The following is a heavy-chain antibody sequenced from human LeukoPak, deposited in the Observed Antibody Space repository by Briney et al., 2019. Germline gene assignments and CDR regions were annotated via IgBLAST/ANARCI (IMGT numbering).Heavy chain of an antibody. V-gene: IGHV3-33*08. CDR1: GFMFGDHA. CDR2: IWYDGSNK. CDR3: ARRYCSSTSCYHVDY. Sequence: PGGSLRLSYTASGFMFGDHAMSWVRQAPGKGLEWVAVIWYDGSNKYYADSVKGRFTISRDNSKNTLYLQMNSLRAEDTAVYYCARRYCSSTSCYHVDYWGQGILVTVSS. D-gene: IGHD2-2*01. J-gene: IGHJ4*02.